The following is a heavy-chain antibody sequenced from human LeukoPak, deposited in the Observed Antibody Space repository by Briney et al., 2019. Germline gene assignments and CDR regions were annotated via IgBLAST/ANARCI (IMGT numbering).Heavy chain of an antibody. Sequence: SETLSLTCTVSGGSISSSSYYWGWIRQPPGKGLEWIGSIYYSGSTYYNPSLKSRVTLSVDTSKNQFSLNLSPVTAADTAVYYCAKMRMANYYYHGMDVWGQGTRVIVS. CDR2: IYYSGST. CDR3: AKMRMANYYYHGMDV. V-gene: IGHV4-39*01. CDR1: GGSISSSSYY. D-gene: IGHD5-24*01. J-gene: IGHJ6*02.